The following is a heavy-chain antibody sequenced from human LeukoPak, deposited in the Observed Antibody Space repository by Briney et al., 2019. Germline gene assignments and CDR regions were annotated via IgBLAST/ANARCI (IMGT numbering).Heavy chain of an antibody. Sequence: ASVKVSCKASGYTFTVYYMHWVRHAPGQGLEWMGWINPNSGGTNYAQTFQGRVTMTRDTSISTAYMELSRLRSEDPAVYYCSRAEFFYSSSCFDYWGQGTLVTVSS. D-gene: IGHD6-13*01. CDR1: GYTFTVYY. V-gene: IGHV1-2*02. CDR2: INPNSGGT. CDR3: SRAEFFYSSSCFDY. J-gene: IGHJ4*02.